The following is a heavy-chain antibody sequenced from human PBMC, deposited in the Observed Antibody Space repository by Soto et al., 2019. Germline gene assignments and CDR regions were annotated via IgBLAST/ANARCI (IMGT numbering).Heavy chain of an antibody. Sequence: QVQLVESGGGVVQPGRSLRLSCAASGFTFSSSGMHWVRQAPGKGLEWVAVISYDGSNKYYADSVKGRFTISRDNSKNTLYLQMNSLRAEDTAVYYCAKDAYYYDSSGYYYAAFDYWGQGTLVTVSS. D-gene: IGHD3-22*01. CDR2: ISYDGSNK. V-gene: IGHV3-30*18. CDR3: AKDAYYYDSSGYYYAAFDY. J-gene: IGHJ4*02. CDR1: GFTFSSSG.